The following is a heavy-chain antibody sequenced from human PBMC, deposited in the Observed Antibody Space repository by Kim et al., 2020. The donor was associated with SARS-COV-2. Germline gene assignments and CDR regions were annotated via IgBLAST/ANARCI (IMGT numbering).Heavy chain of an antibody. CDR1: GFTFSNFI. CDR3: ASGKGYYSGWYHYFDF. D-gene: IGHD6-19*01. CDR2: IDTSATTT. V-gene: IGHV3-48*04. Sequence: GGSLRLSCATSGFTFSNFILNWVRQAPGKGLEWIAYIDTSATTTHYADSVKGRFIISRDNAQNSLFLQMSSLRADDTAVYYCASGKGYYSGWYHYFDFWGQGTLVTVSS. J-gene: IGHJ4*02.